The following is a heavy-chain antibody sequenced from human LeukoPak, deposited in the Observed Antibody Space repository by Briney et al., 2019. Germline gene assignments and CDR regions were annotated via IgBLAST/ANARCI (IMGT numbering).Heavy chain of an antibody. D-gene: IGHD6-13*01. J-gene: IGHJ4*02. CDR3: ARKIEAAQVSDY. CDR2: MNPNSGNT. V-gene: IGHV1-8*01. Sequence: ASVKVSCKASGYTFTSYDINWVRQATGQGLEWMGWMNPNSGNTGYAQKFQGRVTMTRNTSISTAYMELSSLISEGTAVYYCARKIEAAQVSDYWGQGTLVTVSS. CDR1: GYTFTSYD.